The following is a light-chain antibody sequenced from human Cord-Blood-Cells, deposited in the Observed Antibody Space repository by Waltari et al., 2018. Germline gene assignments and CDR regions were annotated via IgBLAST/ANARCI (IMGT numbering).Light chain of an antibody. V-gene: IGLV2-14*01. CDR1: SSDVGGYNY. Sequence: QSALTQPASVSGSPGQSITISCTGTSSDVGGYNYVSWYQQHPGKAPKLMMYDVSKRPSGFSNRFSGSKSGDTASLTISGLQAEDEADYYCSSYTSSSTWVFGGGTKLTVL. CDR3: SSYTSSSTWV. J-gene: IGLJ3*02. CDR2: DVS.